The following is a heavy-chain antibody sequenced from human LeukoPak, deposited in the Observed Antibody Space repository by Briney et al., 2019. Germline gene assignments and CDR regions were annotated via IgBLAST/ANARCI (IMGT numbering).Heavy chain of an antibody. V-gene: IGHV3-74*01. Sequence: PGGSLRLSCAASGFTLSKYWMHWVRQAPGKGLAWVSRISSDGTTTAYADSVKGRFTISRDSAKNMLYLQMNSLRVEDTAMYYCARVEATYNNIRGDAFDIWGQGTMVTVSS. D-gene: IGHD1-1*01. CDR3: ARVEATYNNIRGDAFDI. CDR2: ISSDGTTT. J-gene: IGHJ3*02. CDR1: GFTLSKYW.